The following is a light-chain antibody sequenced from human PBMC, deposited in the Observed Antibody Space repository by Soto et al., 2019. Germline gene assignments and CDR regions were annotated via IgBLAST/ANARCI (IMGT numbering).Light chain of an antibody. J-gene: IGKJ5*01. CDR2: SSS. CDR3: QQFSNWPPIA. V-gene: IGKV3-15*01. Sequence: DIVMTQSPATLSLSPGERATLSCRASQTIDNTLAWYQRKPGQAPRLLMYSSSTRATGIPARFSGSGAGTEFTLTISSLQSEDFAVYYCQQFSNWPPIAFGQGTRLEI. CDR1: QTIDNT.